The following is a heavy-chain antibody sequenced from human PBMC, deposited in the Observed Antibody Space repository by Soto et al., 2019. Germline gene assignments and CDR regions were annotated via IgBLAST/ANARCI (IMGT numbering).Heavy chain of an antibody. Sequence: EVQLVESGGGLVQPGGSLRLSCAASGFTFSSYSMNWVRQAPGKGLEWVSYISESTSGTYYADSVKGRFTISRDNAKNSLYLQMNSLGDEYAAVYYCVRDFHYAFDMWGQGTMLTVSS. CDR2: ISESTSGT. CDR3: VRDFHYAFDM. J-gene: IGHJ3*02. V-gene: IGHV3-48*02. CDR1: GFTFSSYS.